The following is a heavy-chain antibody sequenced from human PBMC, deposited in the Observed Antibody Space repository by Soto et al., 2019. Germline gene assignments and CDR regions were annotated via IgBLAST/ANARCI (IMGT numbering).Heavy chain of an antibody. D-gene: IGHD3-16*01. CDR3: ARWGTTGGLDV. Sequence: QVQLVESGGGVVQPGTSLRLSCVGSGFTFRSYVIHWVRQAPGKGLEWVALTSYDGSNKYYDDSVKGRFTISRDNSRNTVDLPMDSLRLEDTALYYCARWGTTGGLDVWGKGTLVSVSS. V-gene: IGHV3-30*19. CDR2: TSYDGSNK. J-gene: IGHJ4*02. CDR1: GFTFRSYV.